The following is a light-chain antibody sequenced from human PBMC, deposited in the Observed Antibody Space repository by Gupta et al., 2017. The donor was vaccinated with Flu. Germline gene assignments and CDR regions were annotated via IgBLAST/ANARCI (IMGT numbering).Light chain of an antibody. CDR3: QSYDYRVDAWV. CDR1: ASNIGTTFE. V-gene: IGLV1-40*01. J-gene: IGLJ3*02. CDR2: ENN. Sequence: VTISCTGSASNIGTTFEVHWYQHLPGAAPKLLIYENNNRPSGVPDRISGSKSGTSASLTISGLQTDDEADYYCQSYDYRVDAWVFGGGTRLTVL.